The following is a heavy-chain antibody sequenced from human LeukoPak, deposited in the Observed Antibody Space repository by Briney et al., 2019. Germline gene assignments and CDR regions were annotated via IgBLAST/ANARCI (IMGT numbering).Heavy chain of an antibody. CDR3: ASGAMATINRLVY. CDR1: GVTFSSYS. J-gene: IGHJ4*02. CDR2: ISSSSSYI. V-gene: IGHV3-21*01. Sequence: PGGSLRLSCAAAGVTFSSYSMNLVRQAPGKGLEWVSSISSSSSYIYYADSVKGRFTISRVNAKNSLYLQMNSLRAEDTAVYYCASGAMATINRLVYWGQGTLVTVSS. D-gene: IGHD5-24*01.